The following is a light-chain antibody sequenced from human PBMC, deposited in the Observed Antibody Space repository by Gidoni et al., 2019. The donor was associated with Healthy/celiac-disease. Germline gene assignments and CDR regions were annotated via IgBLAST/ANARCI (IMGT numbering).Light chain of an antibody. V-gene: IGKV3-15*01. J-gene: IGKJ3*01. CDR1: QSVSSN. CDR2: GAS. CDR3: QQYNNWPPLFT. Sequence: EIVMTQSPATLSVSPGERATLSCRARQSVSSNLALYQQKPGQAPRLLIYGASTRATGSPVRFSGSGSGTEFTLTISSLQSEDFEVYYCQQYNNWPPLFTFGHGTKVDIK.